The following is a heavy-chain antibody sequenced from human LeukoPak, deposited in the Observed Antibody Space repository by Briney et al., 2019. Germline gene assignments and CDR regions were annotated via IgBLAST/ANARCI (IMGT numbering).Heavy chain of an antibody. CDR1: EFSLINAW. CDR3: TTVIMGTPKDNY. D-gene: IGHD4-23*01. CDR2: IRSEADGGTL. J-gene: IGHJ4*02. Sequence: GGSLRLSCAASEFSLINAWMSWVRQAPGKGLEWVGRIRSEADGGTLDYAALVKGRFTISRDASKNTLYLQMNSLKTEDTAVYYCTTVIMGTPKDNYWGQGTLVTVSS. V-gene: IGHV3-15*01.